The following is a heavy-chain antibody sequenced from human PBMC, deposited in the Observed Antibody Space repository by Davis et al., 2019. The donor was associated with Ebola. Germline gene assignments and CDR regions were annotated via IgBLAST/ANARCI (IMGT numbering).Heavy chain of an antibody. J-gene: IGHJ4*02. V-gene: IGHV4-61*05. Sequence: MPSETLSLTCTVSGGSISSSSYYWSWIRQPPGKGLEWIGYIYYSGSTNYNPSLKSRVTISVDTSKNQFSLKLSSVTAADTAVYYCARAQFPTTSDHWGQGTLVTVSS. D-gene: IGHD1-1*01. CDR3: ARAQFPTTSDH. CDR2: IYYSGST. CDR1: GGSISSSSYY.